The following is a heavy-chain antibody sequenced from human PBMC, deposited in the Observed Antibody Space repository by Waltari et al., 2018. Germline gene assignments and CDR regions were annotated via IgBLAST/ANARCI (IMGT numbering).Heavy chain of an antibody. CDR1: GFTFSSYG. Sequence: QVQLVESGGGVVQPGGSLRLSCAASGFTFSSYGMHWVRQAPGKGLEWVAFIRDDGSNKYYADSVKGRFTISRDNSKNTLYLQMNSLRAEDTAVYYCAKDLGQMATIIDWGQGTLVTVSS. J-gene: IGHJ4*02. D-gene: IGHD5-12*01. CDR2: IRDDGSNK. V-gene: IGHV3-30*02. CDR3: AKDLGQMATIID.